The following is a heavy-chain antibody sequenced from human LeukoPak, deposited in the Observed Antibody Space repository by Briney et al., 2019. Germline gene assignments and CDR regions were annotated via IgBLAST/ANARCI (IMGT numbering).Heavy chain of an antibody. D-gene: IGHD2-2*01. CDR1: GGSFSGDF. Sequence: SETLSLTCAVYGGSFSGDFWSWIRQSPGKGLEWIGEINHGGSTTYNPSLQSRVTMSVDTSTNQISLKMTSVTAADTAVYYCARGTKDLVGITWYYYMDVWGKGTTVTVSS. CDR3: ARGTKDLVGITWYYYMDV. CDR2: INHGGST. J-gene: IGHJ6*03. V-gene: IGHV4-34*01.